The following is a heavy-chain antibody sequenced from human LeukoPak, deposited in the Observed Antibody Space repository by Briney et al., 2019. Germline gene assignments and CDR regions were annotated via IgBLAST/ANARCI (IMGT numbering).Heavy chain of an antibody. CDR2: IYYSGST. CDR1: GGSINSYY. Sequence: SETLSLTCTVSGGSINSYYWSWIRQPPGKRLEWIGYIYYSGSTKYNPSLKSRVTISVDTSKNQFSLKLTSVTAADTAVYYCAREGIQLWSTTDYWGQGTLVTVSS. CDR3: AREGIQLWSTTDY. D-gene: IGHD5-18*01. J-gene: IGHJ4*02. V-gene: IGHV4-59*01.